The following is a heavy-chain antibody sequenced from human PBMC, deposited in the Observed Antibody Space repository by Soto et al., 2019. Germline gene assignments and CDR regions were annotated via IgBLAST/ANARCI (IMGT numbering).Heavy chain of an antibody. CDR3: AKARSYGGNDF. V-gene: IGHV3-23*01. Sequence: GGSLRLSCAASGFTFRNYGMSWVRQAPGKGLEWVSGISGGGGSTFYADSVKGRFTISRDKSKNTLYLQMNSLRAEDSAVYYCAKARSYGGNDFWGQGTLVTVSS. J-gene: IGHJ4*02. CDR1: GFTFRNYG. CDR2: ISGGGGST. D-gene: IGHD3-10*01.